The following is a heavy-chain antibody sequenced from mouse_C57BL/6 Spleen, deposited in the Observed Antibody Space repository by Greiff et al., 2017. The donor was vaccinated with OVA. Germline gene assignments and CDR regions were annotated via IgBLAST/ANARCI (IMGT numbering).Heavy chain of an antibody. CDR2: IYPGDGDT. Sequence: QVQLPQSGPELVKPGASVKISCKASGYAFSSSWMNWVKQRPGKGLEWIGRIYPGDGDTNYNGKFKGKATLTADKSSSTAYMQLSSLTSEDSAVYFCARLYGSSFFDYWGQGTTLTVSS. CDR3: ARLYGSSFFDY. V-gene: IGHV1-82*01. J-gene: IGHJ2*01. D-gene: IGHD1-1*01. CDR1: GYAFSSSW.